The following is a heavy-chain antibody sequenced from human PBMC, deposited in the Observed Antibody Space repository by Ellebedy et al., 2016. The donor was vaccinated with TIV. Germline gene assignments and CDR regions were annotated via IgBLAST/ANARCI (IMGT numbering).Heavy chain of an antibody. Sequence: GESLKISCGASGFTFNIFDMHWVRQAPGEGLEWVAVISHDGRTNYYADSVKGRFTISRDNSKNTLYLQMNSLRAEDTAVYYCAKEYGDHDAFDIWGQGTMVTVSS. CDR3: AKEYGDHDAFDI. D-gene: IGHD4-17*01. J-gene: IGHJ3*02. CDR1: GFTFNIFD. CDR2: ISHDGRTN. V-gene: IGHV3-30*04.